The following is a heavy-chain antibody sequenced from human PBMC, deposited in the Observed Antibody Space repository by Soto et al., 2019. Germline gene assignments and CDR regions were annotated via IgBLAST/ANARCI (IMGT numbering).Heavy chain of an antibody. Sequence: SETLSVTCTFSGGSISIYYWSWIRQPPGKGLEWIGYIYYSGSTNYNPSLQSRVTISVDTSKNQFSLKLSSVTAADTAVYYCARDLGYCRGTSCYTYGMDVWGQGTTVTVSS. CDR1: GGSISIYY. V-gene: IGHV4-59*01. CDR2: IYYSGST. J-gene: IGHJ6*01. CDR3: ARDLGYCRGTSCYTYGMDV. D-gene: IGHD2-2*01.